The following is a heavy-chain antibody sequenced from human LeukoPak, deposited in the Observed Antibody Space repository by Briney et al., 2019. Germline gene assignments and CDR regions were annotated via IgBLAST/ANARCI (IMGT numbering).Heavy chain of an antibody. J-gene: IGHJ4*02. CDR2: ISGSGGST. CDR3: AKSPYSSSAFDY. Sequence: GGSLRLSCAASGFTFSSYAMSWVRQAPGEGLEWVSAISGSGGSTYYADSVKGRFTISRDNAKNSLYLQMNSLRAEDTAVYYCAKSPYSSSAFDYWGQGTLVTVSS. CDR1: GFTFSSYA. D-gene: IGHD6-6*01. V-gene: IGHV3-23*01.